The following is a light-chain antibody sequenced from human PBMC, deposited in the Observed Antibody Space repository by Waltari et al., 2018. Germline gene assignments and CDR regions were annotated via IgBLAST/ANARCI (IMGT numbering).Light chain of an antibody. J-gene: IGLJ3*02. CDR3: CSYAGVHTFWL. V-gene: IGLV2-11*01. CDR2: DVN. Sequence: QSALTQPPSVSGSPEQSVTISCTGSTSDVGGYNSVSWYQQHPGKAPKLIIFDVNQRPSGVPDRFSGSKPGNTASLTISGLRPEDEADYHCCSYAGVHTFWLFGGGTKLTVL. CDR1: TSDVGGYNS.